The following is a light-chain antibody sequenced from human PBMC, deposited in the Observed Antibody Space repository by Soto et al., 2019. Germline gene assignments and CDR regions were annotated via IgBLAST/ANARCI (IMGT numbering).Light chain of an antibody. CDR1: QSVLYSSNNKNY. CDR3: QQYNNWT. Sequence: DIVMTQSPDSLAVSLGERATINCKSSQSVLYSSNNKNYLAWYQQKPGQPPKLLIYWASTRESGVPDRFSGSGSGTEFTLTTSSLQSEDFAVYYCQQYNNWTFGQGTKVDIK. J-gene: IGKJ1*01. CDR2: WAS. V-gene: IGKV4-1*01.